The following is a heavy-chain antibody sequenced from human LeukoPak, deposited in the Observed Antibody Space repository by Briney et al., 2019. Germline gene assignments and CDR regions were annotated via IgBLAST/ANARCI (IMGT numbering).Heavy chain of an antibody. CDR3: ARETTDYAFDI. CDR2: IYYSVST. J-gene: IGHJ3*02. CDR1: GGSISSGGYS. Sequence: SQTLSLTCTVSGGSISSGGYSWSWIRQHPGEGLEWIGYIYYSVSTYYNPSLKSRVTISVDTSKNQFSLKLSAVTAADTAVYYCARETTDYAFDIWGQGTMVTVSS. D-gene: IGHD1-7*01. V-gene: IGHV4-31*03.